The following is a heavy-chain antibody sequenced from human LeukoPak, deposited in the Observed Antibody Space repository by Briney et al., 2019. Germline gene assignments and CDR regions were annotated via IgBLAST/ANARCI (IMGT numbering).Heavy chain of an antibody. J-gene: IGHJ6*02. CDR3: AGEADTSDSRDHYGMDV. D-gene: IGHD6-19*01. V-gene: IGHV1-2*06. CDR2: INPKSADT. Sequence: ASVKVSCKASEYTLTYHYVHWVRQAPGQGLEWMGRINPKSADTTYTQKFQGRVTMTRDTAINLVYMELSRLTSDDTAVYYCAGEADTSDSRDHYGMDVWGQGTTGTVTS. CDR1: EYTLTYHY.